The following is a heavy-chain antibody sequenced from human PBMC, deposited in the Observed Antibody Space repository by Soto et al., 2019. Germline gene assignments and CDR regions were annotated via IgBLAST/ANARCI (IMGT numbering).Heavy chain of an antibody. J-gene: IGHJ5*02. V-gene: IGHV3-33*01. CDR1: GFTFSSYG. CDR2: IWYDGSNK. D-gene: IGHD3-9*01. Sequence: GGSLRLSCAASGFTFSSYGMHWVRQAPGKGLEWVAVIWYDGSNKYYADSVKGRFTISRDNSKNTLYLQMNSLRAEDTAVYYCARENYRTSYYDILTGYQPHWFDPWGQGTLVTVSS. CDR3: ARENYRTSYYDILTGYQPHWFDP.